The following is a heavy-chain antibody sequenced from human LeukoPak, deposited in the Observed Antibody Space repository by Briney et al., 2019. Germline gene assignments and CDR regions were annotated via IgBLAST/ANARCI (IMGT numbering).Heavy chain of an antibody. CDR3: AKDPIPRADPPTCFDD. CDR2: TSASGSNT. J-gene: IGHJ4*02. Sequence: GGSLRLSCAASGFTFSTYAMSWVRQAPGKGLEWVSGTSASGSNTYYADSVRGRFTISRDNSKNTLYLQMNSLRAADTAVYYCAKDPIPRADPPTCFDDWGRGTLVTVSS. CDR1: GFTFSTYA. V-gene: IGHV3-23*01.